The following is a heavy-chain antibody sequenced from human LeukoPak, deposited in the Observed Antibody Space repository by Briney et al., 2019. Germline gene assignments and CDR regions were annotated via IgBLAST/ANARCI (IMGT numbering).Heavy chain of an antibody. D-gene: IGHD2-2*02. J-gene: IGHJ1*01. CDR3: ARDGAIVVVPAAIGYFQH. Sequence: PSETLSLTCTVSGGSISSSSYYWGWIRQPPGKGLEWIGSIYYSGSTYYNPSLKSRVTISVDTSKNQFSLKLSSVTAADTAVYYCARDGAIVVVPAAIGYFQHWGQGTLVTVSS. CDR2: IYYSGST. V-gene: IGHV4-39*07. CDR1: GGSISSSSYY.